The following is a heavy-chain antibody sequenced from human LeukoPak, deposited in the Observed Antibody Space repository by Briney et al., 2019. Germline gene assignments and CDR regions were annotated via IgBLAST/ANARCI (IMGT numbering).Heavy chain of an antibody. CDR3: ARSRYDYIWGIDY. CDR1: GFTFSSYA. D-gene: IGHD3-16*01. J-gene: IGHJ4*02. Sequence: GGSLRLSCAASGFTFSSYAMSWVRQAPGKGLEWVSAISGSGGSTYYADSVKGRFTISRDNSKNTLYLQMNSLRDEDTAVFYCARSRYDYIWGIDYWGQGTLVTISS. CDR2: ISGSGGST. V-gene: IGHV3-23*01.